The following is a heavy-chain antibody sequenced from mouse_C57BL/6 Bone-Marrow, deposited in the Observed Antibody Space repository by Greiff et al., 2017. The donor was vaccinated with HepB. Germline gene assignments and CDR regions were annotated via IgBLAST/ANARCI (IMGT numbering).Heavy chain of an antibody. J-gene: IGHJ1*03. CDR2: INPNNGGT. V-gene: IGHV1-26*01. CDR3: AGVSYYYGSSYVPHWYFDV. D-gene: IGHD1-1*01. CDR1: GYTFTDYY. Sequence: EVMLQQSGPELVKPGASVKISCKASGYTFTDYYMNWVKQSHGKSLEWIGDINPNNGGTSYNQKFKGKATLTVDKSSSTAYMELRSLTSEDSAVYYCAGVSYYYGSSYVPHWYFDVWGTGTTVTVSS.